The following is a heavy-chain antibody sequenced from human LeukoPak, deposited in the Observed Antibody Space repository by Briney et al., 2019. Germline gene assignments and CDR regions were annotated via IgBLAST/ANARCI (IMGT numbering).Heavy chain of an antibody. D-gene: IGHD3-22*01. CDR2: ISTSSSTI. CDR3: ASPQYYDSSGYPFDI. CDR1: GFTFSSYS. V-gene: IGHV3-48*04. Sequence: GGSLRLSCTTSGFTFSSYSMNWVRQAPGKGLEWVSYISTSSSTIYYAGSVKGRFTISRDNAKNSLYLQMNSLRAEDTAVYYCASPQYYDSSGYPFDIWGQGTMVTVSS. J-gene: IGHJ3*02.